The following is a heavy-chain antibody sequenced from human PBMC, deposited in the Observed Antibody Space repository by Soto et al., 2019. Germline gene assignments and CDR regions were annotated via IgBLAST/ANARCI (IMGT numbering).Heavy chain of an antibody. CDR3: ARDSRVAGYCSSTSCYPTFDY. CDR2: INAGNGNT. V-gene: IGHV1-3*01. D-gene: IGHD2-2*01. J-gene: IGHJ4*02. CDR1: GYTFTSYA. Sequence: QVQLVQSGAEVKKPGASVKVSCKASGYTFTSYAMHWVRQAPGQRLEWMGRINAGNGNTKYSQKFQGRVDIPRDTSAGTAYMELSSLGSEDTAVYYCARDSRVAGYCSSTSCYPTFDYCGQGTLVTVSS.